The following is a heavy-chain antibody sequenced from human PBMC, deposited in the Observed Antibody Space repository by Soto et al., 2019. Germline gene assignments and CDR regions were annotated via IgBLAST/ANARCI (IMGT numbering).Heavy chain of an antibody. Sequence: SETLSLTCAVYGGSFSGYYWSWIRQPPGKGLEWIGEINHSGSTNYNPSLKSRVTISVDTSKNQFSLKLSSVTAADTAVYYCAGDPYGSGSYYPINAFDIWGQGTMVTVSS. D-gene: IGHD3-10*01. J-gene: IGHJ3*02. V-gene: IGHV4-34*01. CDR3: AGDPYGSGSYYPINAFDI. CDR2: INHSGST. CDR1: GGSFSGYY.